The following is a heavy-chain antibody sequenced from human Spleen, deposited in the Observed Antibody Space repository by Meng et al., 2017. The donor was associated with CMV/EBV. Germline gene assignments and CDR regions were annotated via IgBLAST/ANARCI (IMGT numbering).Heavy chain of an antibody. J-gene: IGHJ5*02. Sequence: VSCKASRVSDRDHHLAWMRQAPGQGLGWIGRIIPLFGMVAYAPKFQGRVTISADTSGATVFLEVTRLTSDDTAVYYCARERGWFETWGQGSLVTVSS. CDR1: RVSDRDHH. CDR3: ARERGWFET. V-gene: IGHV1-69*04. CDR2: IIPLFGMV.